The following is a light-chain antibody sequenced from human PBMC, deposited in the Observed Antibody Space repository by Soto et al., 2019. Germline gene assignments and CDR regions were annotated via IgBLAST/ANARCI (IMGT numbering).Light chain of an antibody. CDR1: QAIRND. CDR2: AAS. J-gene: IGKJ2*01. CDR3: QQGKTFPYT. V-gene: IGKV1-17*01. Sequence: DIQMTQSPSSLSASLGDRITIACRASQAIRNDLAWYQQKPGKAPKRLIFAASSLQSGVPSRFSGSGSGTEFTLTISSLQPEDFANYYCQQGKTFPYTFGQGTRLET.